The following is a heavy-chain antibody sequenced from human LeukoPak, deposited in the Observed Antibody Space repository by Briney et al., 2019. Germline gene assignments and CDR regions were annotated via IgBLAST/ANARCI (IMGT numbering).Heavy chain of an antibody. Sequence: ASVKVSCKASGGTFSSYAISWVRQAPGQGLEWMGGIIPIFGTANYAQKFQGRVTITADESTSTAYMELSSLRSEDTAVYYCARDYGDYTYYYYYGMDVWGQGTTVTVSS. CDR3: ARDYGDYTYYYYYGMDV. CDR2: IIPIFGTA. CDR1: GGTFSSYA. J-gene: IGHJ6*02. V-gene: IGHV1-69*13. D-gene: IGHD4-17*01.